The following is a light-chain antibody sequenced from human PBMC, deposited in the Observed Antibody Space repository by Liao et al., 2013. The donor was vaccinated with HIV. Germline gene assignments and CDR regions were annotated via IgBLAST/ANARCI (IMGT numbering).Light chain of an antibody. CDR3: QVWDSSSAHPYV. J-gene: IGLJ1*01. CDR2: QDT. CDR1: KLGHKY. Sequence: SYELTQPPSVSVSPGQTASITCSGDKLGHKYACWYQQRPGQSPVLVIYQDTKRPSGIPARFSGSNSGNTATLTISRVEAGDEADYYCQVWDSSSAHPYVFGTGTKVTVL. V-gene: IGLV3-1*01.